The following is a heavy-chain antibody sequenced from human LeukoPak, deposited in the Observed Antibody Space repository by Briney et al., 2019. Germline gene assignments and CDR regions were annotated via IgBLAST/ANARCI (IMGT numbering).Heavy chain of an antibody. CDR2: IKQDGSEK. Sequence: GGSLRLSCAVSGFTLSNFWMAWVRQAPGKGLEWVANIKQDGSEKYYADSVKGRFTISRDNSKNTLYVQMNSLTAEDTAVYYCAKEEGVGATIPGDFDYWGQGTLVTVSS. J-gene: IGHJ4*02. CDR3: AKEEGVGATIPGDFDY. V-gene: IGHV3-7*03. D-gene: IGHD1-26*01. CDR1: GFTLSNFW.